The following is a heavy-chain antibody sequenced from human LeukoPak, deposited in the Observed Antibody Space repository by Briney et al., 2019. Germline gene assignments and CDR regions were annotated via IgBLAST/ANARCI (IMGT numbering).Heavy chain of an antibody. Sequence: GGSLRLSCAASGFTFSSYGMHWVRQAPGKGLEWVAVISYDGSNKCYADSVKGRFTISRDNSKNTLYLQMNSLRAEDTAVYYCAVGIAAAGTFDYWGQGTLVTVSS. CDR3: AVGIAAAGTFDY. D-gene: IGHD6-13*01. CDR1: GFTFSSYG. V-gene: IGHV3-30*03. J-gene: IGHJ4*02. CDR2: ISYDGSNK.